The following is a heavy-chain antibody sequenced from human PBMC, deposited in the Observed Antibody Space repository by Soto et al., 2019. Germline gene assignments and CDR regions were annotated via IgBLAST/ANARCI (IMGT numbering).Heavy chain of an antibody. Sequence: ASVKVSCKASGYTFTSYGISWVRQAPGQGLEWMGWISAYNGNTNYAQKLQGRVTMTTDTSTSTAYMELRSLRSDDTAVYYCARGSLMVYAHRYFDLWGRGTLVTVAS. CDR1: GYTFTSYG. D-gene: IGHD2-8*01. CDR2: ISAYNGNT. V-gene: IGHV1-18*01. J-gene: IGHJ2*01. CDR3: ARGSLMVYAHRYFDL.